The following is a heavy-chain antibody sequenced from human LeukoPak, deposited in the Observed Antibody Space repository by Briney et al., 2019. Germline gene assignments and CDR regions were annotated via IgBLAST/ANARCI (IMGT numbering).Heavy chain of an antibody. CDR3: ASWSSLGSGYCIDY. J-gene: IGHJ4*02. V-gene: IGHV3-74*01. Sequence: GGSLRLSCAASGFTFSSYWMHWVRQAPGKGLVWVSRINSEGSSATYADSVKGRFTISRDNANNTLYLQMNSLRAEDTAVYYCASWSSLGSGYCIDYWGQGTLVTVSS. CDR1: GFTFSSYW. D-gene: IGHD3-22*01. CDR2: INSEGSSA.